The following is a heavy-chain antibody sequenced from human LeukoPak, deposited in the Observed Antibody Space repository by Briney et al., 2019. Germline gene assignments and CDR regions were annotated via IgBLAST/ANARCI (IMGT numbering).Heavy chain of an antibody. Sequence: PGGSLGLSCAASESTFTKFWVHWVRQAPGKGLVWVSFINHDGTTTTYADSVKGRFTVSRDNAKNTLYLKMNSLRAEDKAVYYCARGNDYGMDVWGQGTTVTVCS. CDR1: ESTFTKFW. CDR2: INHDGTTT. D-gene: IGHD2-8*01. CDR3: ARGNDYGMDV. V-gene: IGHV3-74*03. J-gene: IGHJ6*02.